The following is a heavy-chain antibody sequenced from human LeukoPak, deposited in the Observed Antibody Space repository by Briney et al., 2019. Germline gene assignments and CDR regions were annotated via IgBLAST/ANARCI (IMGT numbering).Heavy chain of an antibody. Sequence: PGGSLRLSCAASGFTFSSFWMSWVRQAPGKGLEWVANIKQDGSEKYYVDSVKGRFTISRDNAKNSVYLQMNSLRAEDTAVYFCARARVGGSSWYYFDYWGQGTLVTVSS. D-gene: IGHD6-13*01. CDR1: GFTFSSFW. V-gene: IGHV3-7*01. J-gene: IGHJ4*02. CDR3: ARARVGGSSWYYFDY. CDR2: IKQDGSEK.